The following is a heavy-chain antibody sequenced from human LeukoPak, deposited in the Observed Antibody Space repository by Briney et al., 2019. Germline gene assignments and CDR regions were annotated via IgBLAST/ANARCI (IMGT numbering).Heavy chain of an antibody. D-gene: IGHD1-26*01. V-gene: IGHV3-7*01. CDR2: VNQDGNNK. CDR3: ARILGAREGADY. CDR1: GFTFSGYW. Sequence: GGSLRLSCAASGFTFSGYWMTWVRQAPGKGLEWVANVNQDGNNKNYVESVKGRFTISRDNAKNSLYLQMNSLRTEDTAVYYCARILGAREGADYWGQGTLVTVSS. J-gene: IGHJ4*02.